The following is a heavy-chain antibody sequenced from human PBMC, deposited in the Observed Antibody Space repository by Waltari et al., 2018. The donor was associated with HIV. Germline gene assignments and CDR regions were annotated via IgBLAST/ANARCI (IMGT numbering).Heavy chain of an antibody. J-gene: IGHJ4*02. Sequence: QVQLVQSGAEVKKPGASVKVSCKVSGYTLTELSMPRVLQAPRKGLEWMGGFVPEDGETIYAQKFQGRVTMTEDTATDTAYMELSSLRSEDTAVYYCATPYYDSSGQAVGFGYWGQGTLVTVSS. CDR3: ATPYYDSSGQAVGFGY. V-gene: IGHV1-24*01. CDR2: FVPEDGET. CDR1: GYTLTELS. D-gene: IGHD3-22*01.